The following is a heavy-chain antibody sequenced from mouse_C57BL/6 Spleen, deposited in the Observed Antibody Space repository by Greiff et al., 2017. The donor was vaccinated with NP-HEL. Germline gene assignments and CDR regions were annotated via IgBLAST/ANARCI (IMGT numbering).Heavy chain of an antibody. CDR2: INPNNGGT. Sequence: VQLQQSGPELVKPGASVKIPCKASGYTFTDYNMDWVKQSHGKSLEWIGDINPNNGGTIYNQKFKGKATLTVDKSSSTAYMELRSLTSEDTAVYYCARSEGSSFVYYAMDYWGQGTSVTVSS. J-gene: IGHJ4*01. CDR3: ARSEGSSFVYYAMDY. CDR1: GYTFTDYN. D-gene: IGHD1-1*01. V-gene: IGHV1-18*01.